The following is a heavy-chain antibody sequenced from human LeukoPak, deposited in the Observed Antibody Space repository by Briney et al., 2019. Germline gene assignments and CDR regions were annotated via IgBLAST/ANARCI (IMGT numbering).Heavy chain of an antibody. CDR1: GLTFTRQW. Sequence: GGSLRLSCTVSGLTFTRQWMHWVRQAPGKGLMWVSHISTDGTTTTYADSVKGRFTISRDNSKNTLYLQMNSLRAEDTAVYYCAKDSPIFGVVIPPDYWGQGTLVTVSS. J-gene: IGHJ4*02. CDR2: ISTDGTTT. D-gene: IGHD3-3*01. CDR3: AKDSPIFGVVIPPDY. V-gene: IGHV3-74*01.